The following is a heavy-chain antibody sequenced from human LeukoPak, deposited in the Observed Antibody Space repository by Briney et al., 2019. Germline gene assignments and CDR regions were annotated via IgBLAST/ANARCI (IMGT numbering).Heavy chain of an antibody. CDR1: GFTFSSYS. J-gene: IGHJ6*03. CDR2: ISSSSSYI. CDR3: AKDSGEYYYYYMDV. D-gene: IGHD3-10*01. Sequence: GGSLRLSCAASGFTFSSYSMNWLRQAPGKGLEWVSSISSSSSYIYYADSVKGRFTISRDNAKNSLYLQMNSLRAEDTAVYYCAKDSGEYYYYYMDVWGKGTTVTISS. V-gene: IGHV3-21*01.